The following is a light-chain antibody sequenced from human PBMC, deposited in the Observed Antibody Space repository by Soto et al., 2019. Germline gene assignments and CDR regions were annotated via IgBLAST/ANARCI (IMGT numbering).Light chain of an antibody. CDR3: QQYDQLPIT. Sequence: DIQMTQSASSLPASVGDTVTISCQASQDISKYLNWCQQKPGKAPKLLIYDVFNVETGVPSRFSGRGSGTDFTLIISNLQPEDFATYYCQQYDQLPITFGGGTKVDI. J-gene: IGKJ4*01. V-gene: IGKV1-33*01. CDR2: DVF. CDR1: QDISKY.